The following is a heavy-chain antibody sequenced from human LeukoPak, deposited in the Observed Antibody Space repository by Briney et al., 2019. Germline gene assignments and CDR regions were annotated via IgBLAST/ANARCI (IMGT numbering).Heavy chain of an antibody. V-gene: IGHV3-23*01. Sequence: TGGSLRLSCAASGFTFSSYAMSWVRQAPGKGLEWVSAISGSGGSTYYADSVKGRFTISRDNSKNTLYLQMNSLRAEDTAVYYCAKDKRITIFGVATLIFDPWGQGTLVTVSS. D-gene: IGHD3-3*01. CDR1: GFTFSSYA. CDR2: ISGSGGST. J-gene: IGHJ5*02. CDR3: AKDKRITIFGVATLIFDP.